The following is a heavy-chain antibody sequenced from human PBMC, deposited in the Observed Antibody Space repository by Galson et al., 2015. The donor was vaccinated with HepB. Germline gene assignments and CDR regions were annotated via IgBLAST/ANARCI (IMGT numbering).Heavy chain of an antibody. V-gene: IGHV3-7*01. J-gene: IGHJ4*02. CDR1: GFTFSSYW. Sequence: SLRLSCAASGFTFSSYWMSWVRQAPGKGLEWVANIRQDGSEKYYVDSVKGRFTISRDNAKNSLYLQMNSLRAEDTAVYYCARDGPSGSYRFDSWGQGALVTVSS. CDR3: ARDGPSGSYRFDS. CDR2: IRQDGSEK. D-gene: IGHD1-26*01.